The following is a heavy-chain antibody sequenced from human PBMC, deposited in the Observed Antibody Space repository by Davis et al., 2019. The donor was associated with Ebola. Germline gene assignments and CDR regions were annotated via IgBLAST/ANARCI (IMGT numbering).Heavy chain of an antibody. Sequence: ASVKVSCKASGYTFTNYDINWVRQATGQGLEWMGWMNPYSGNAGYAQKLQGRVTMTTDTSTSTAYMELRSLRSDDTAVYYCARDLLRDIVVVVAATTPGYWGQGTLVTVSS. J-gene: IGHJ4*02. CDR3: ARDLLRDIVVVVAATTPGY. CDR1: GYTFTNYD. D-gene: IGHD2-15*01. V-gene: IGHV1-8*01. CDR2: MNPYSGNA.